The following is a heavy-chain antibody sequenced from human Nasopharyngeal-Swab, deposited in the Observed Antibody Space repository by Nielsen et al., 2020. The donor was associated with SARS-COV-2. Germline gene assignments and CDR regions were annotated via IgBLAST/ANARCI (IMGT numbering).Heavy chain of an antibody. V-gene: IGHV3-33*01. CDR3: ARGTQLRYFDWLDY. D-gene: IGHD3-9*01. CDR2: IWYDGSNK. J-gene: IGHJ4*02. CDR1: GFTFSSYG. Sequence: GESLKISCAASGFTFSSYGMHWVRQAPGKGLEWVAVIWYDGSNKYYADSVKGRFTISRDNSKNTLYLQMNSLRAEDTAVYYCARGTQLRYFDWLDYWGQGTLVTVSS.